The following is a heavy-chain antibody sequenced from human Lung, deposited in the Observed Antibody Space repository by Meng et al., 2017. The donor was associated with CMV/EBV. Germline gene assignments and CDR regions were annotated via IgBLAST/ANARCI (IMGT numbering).Heavy chain of an antibody. Sequence: SGPTLVXPEQTLTLTCSLSGHSLTAVRTSVSWLRQPPGKALEWLARIDWDDDKFYSTSLKTRLTISKDTSKNQVVLTMTNMDPVDTATYYCARMGYGYNYFDYWXQGTLVTVSS. CDR3: ARMGYGYNYFDY. CDR1: GHSLTAVRTS. D-gene: IGHD5-24*01. V-gene: IGHV2-70*17. CDR2: IDWDDDK. J-gene: IGHJ4*02.